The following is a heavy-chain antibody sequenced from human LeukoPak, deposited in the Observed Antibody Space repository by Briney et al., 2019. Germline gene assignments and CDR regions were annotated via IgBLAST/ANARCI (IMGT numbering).Heavy chain of an antibody. CDR3: ARVMAARREDLNWFDP. CDR2: VYYSGNT. J-gene: IGHJ5*02. CDR1: GGSISSSGSY. V-gene: IGHV4-39*07. Sequence: SEALSLTCTVSGGSISSSGSYWGWIRQPPGKGLEWIGSVYYSGNTYNPSLKSRVTISVDTSKNQFSLNLTSVNAADTAIYYCARVMAARREDLNWFDPWGQGTLVTVSS. D-gene: IGHD6-6*01.